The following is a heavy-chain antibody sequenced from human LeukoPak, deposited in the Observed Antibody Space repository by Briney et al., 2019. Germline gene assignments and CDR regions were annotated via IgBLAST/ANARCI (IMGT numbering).Heavy chain of an antibody. D-gene: IGHD2-15*01. Sequence: SGALSLPFPGSGGSISRYYWSWVRPPPGKGPEGIGYIYYIGSTNYSPSLKSRVTISVDTSKNQFSLKLRSVTAADTAVYYCAPLVYCSGGSCPSHYGMDVWGQGTTVTVSS. CDR1: GGSISRYY. V-gene: IGHV4-59*12. J-gene: IGHJ6*02. CDR3: APLVYCSGGSCPSHYGMDV. CDR2: IYYIGST.